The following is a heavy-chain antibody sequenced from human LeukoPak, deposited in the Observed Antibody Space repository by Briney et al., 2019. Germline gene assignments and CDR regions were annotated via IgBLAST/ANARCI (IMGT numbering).Heavy chain of an antibody. Sequence: GGSLRLSCAASGFTFSSYSMNWVRQAPGKGLEWVSSISSSSSYIYYADSVKGRFTISRDNAKNSLYLQMNSLRAEDTAVYYCARDAGGVYAQFDSWGQGTPVTVSS. D-gene: IGHD2-8*01. V-gene: IGHV3-21*01. CDR2: ISSSSSYI. CDR3: ARDAGGVYAQFDS. CDR1: GFTFSSYS. J-gene: IGHJ4*02.